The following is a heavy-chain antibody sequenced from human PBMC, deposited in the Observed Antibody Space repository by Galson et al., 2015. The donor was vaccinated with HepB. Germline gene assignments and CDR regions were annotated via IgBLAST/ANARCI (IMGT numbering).Heavy chain of an antibody. CDR2: ICHSGST. CDR3: ASIYDSSGYYSRGSYNSSDY. J-gene: IGHJ4*02. CDR1: GGSISSGGYS. D-gene: IGHD3-22*01. Sequence: TLSLTCAVSGGSISSGGYSWSWIRQPPGKGLEWIGYICHSGSTYYNPSLKSRVTISVDRSKNQFSLKLSSVTAADTAVYYCASIYDSSGYYSRGSYNSSDYWGQGTLVTVSS. V-gene: IGHV4-30-2*01.